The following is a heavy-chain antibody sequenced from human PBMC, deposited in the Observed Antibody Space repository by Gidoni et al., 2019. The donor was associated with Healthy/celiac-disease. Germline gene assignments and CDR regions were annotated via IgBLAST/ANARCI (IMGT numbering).Heavy chain of an antibody. D-gene: IGHD3-9*01. Sequence: QLQLQESGPGLVKPSGTLSLTCTVSGGSIISSSDYWGWIRHPPGKGLEWIGSIYYSGSTYYNPSLKSRVTISVDTSKNQFSLKLSSVTAADTAVYYCASTYYDILTGFEPYMDVWGKGTTVTVSS. CDR3: ASTYYDILTGFEPYMDV. CDR2: IYYSGST. V-gene: IGHV4-39*01. J-gene: IGHJ6*03. CDR1: GGSIISSSDY.